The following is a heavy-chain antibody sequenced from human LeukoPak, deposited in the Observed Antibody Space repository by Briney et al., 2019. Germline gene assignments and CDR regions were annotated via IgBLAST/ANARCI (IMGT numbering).Heavy chain of an antibody. CDR1: GFPVSRNY. CDR3: ARYDYGDYLDY. CDR2: IYSGGST. D-gene: IGHD4-17*01. J-gene: IGHJ4*02. V-gene: IGHV3-66*02. Sequence: GGSLRLSCAASGFPVSRNYISWVRQAPGKGLEWVSVIYSGGSTYYADSVKGRFTISRDNSKNTLYLQMNSLRAEDTAVYYCARYDYGDYLDYWGEGTLVTVSS.